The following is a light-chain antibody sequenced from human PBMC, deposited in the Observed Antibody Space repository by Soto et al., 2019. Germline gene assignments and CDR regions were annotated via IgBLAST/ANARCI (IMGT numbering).Light chain of an antibody. CDR2: DDD. CDR1: SSNIGGNS. Sequence: QSVMTQPPSVSAAPGQRVTISCSGSSSNIGGNSVSWYQQLPGTAPKLLIYDDDKRPSGIPDRFSGSKSGTSATLGITGFQTGDEADYYCAAGDDSLNGWVFGGGTKLTVL. V-gene: IGLV1-51*01. CDR3: AAGDDSLNGWV. J-gene: IGLJ3*02.